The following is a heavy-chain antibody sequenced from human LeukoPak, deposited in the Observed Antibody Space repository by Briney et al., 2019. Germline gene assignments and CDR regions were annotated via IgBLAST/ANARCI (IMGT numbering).Heavy chain of an antibody. CDR3: AKDPTVPGTAEYFQH. CDR2: ISGSGGST. J-gene: IGHJ1*01. D-gene: IGHD1-7*01. Sequence: GGSLRLSCAASGFTFTTYAMTWVRQAPGKGLEWVSAISGSGGSTYYADPVKGRFTISRDNSKNTLYLQMNSLRAEDTAVYYCAKDPTVPGTAEYFQHWGQGTLVTVSS. V-gene: IGHV3-23*01. CDR1: GFTFTTYA.